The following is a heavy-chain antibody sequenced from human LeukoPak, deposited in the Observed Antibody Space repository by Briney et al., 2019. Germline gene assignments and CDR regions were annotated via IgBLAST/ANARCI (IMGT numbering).Heavy chain of an antibody. CDR2: INPNSGGT. D-gene: IGHD2-2*01. J-gene: IGHJ4*02. CDR1: VYTFTGYY. Sequence: GASVKVSCKASVYTFTGYYMHWVRQAPGQGLEWMGRINPNSGGTNYAQKFQGRVTMTRDTSISTAYMELSRLRSDDTAVYYCAVSYRYCSSTSCYDYWGQGTLVTVSS. CDR3: AVSYRYCSSTSCYDY. V-gene: IGHV1-2*06.